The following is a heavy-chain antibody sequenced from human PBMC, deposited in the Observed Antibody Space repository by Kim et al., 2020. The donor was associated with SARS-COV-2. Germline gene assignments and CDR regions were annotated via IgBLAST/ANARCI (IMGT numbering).Heavy chain of an antibody. CDR2: INYSGST. CDR1: GGSISTYY. Sequence: SETLSLTCTASGGSISTYYWSWIRQSPGKGLEWIGYINYSGSTNYNPSLKSRVTMSLDTTKNQFSLKLSSVTAADTAVYSCARSKTFDIWGHGTMVTVS. J-gene: IGHJ3*02. CDR3: ARSKTFDI. D-gene: IGHD4-4*01. V-gene: IGHV4-59*01.